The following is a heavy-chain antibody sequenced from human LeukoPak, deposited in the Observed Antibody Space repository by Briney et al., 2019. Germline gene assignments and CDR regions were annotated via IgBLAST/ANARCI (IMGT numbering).Heavy chain of an antibody. J-gene: IGHJ1*01. Sequence: SETLSLTCAVSGGSISSADYSWSWIRQPPGKGLEWIGYIYHSGSTYYNPYLKSRVTMSEDRSKNQYSLKLRSVTAADTAVYYCASASDSYYYDSSGYSVPRYFQHWGQGTLVTVSS. D-gene: IGHD3-22*01. V-gene: IGHV4-30-2*01. CDR3: ASASDSYYYDSSGYSVPRYFQH. CDR1: GGSISSADYS. CDR2: IYHSGST.